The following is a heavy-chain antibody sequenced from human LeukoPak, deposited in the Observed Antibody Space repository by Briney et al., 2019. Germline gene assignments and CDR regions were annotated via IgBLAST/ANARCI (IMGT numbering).Heavy chain of an antibody. CDR2: INPNSGGS. J-gene: IGHJ4*02. CDR1: GYTFTAYY. CDR3: ASDYYGSGNYYKSVPATDY. D-gene: IGHD3-10*01. Sequence: ASVKVSCKASGYTFTAYYIHWVRQAPGQGLEWMGWINPNSGGSNYAQKFQGRVTMTRDTSISTAYMELSRLRSDDTAVYYCASDYYGSGNYYKSVPATDYWGQGTLVTVSS. V-gene: IGHV1-2*02.